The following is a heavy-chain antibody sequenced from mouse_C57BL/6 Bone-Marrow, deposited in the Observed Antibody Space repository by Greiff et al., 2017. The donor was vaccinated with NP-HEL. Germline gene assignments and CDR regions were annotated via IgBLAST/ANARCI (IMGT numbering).Heavy chain of an antibody. D-gene: IGHD4-1*01. Sequence: EVMLVESGGGLVQPGGSLKLSCAASGFTFSDYYMYWVRQTPEKRLEWVAYISNGGGSTYYPDTVKGRFTISIDNATNTLYLQMIRLTSADTTTYYCARHGRTVTVDYWGQGTTLTVSS. V-gene: IGHV5-12*01. J-gene: IGHJ2*01. CDR1: GFTFSDYY. CDR3: ARHGRTVTVDY. CDR2: ISNGGGST.